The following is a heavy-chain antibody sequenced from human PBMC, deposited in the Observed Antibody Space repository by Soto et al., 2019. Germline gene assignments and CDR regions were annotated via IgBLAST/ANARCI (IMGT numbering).Heavy chain of an antibody. CDR2: IYHSGST. J-gene: IGHJ4*02. CDR3: ARVCDGSGSYKYYFDY. Sequence: SETLSLTCAVSSGSISSSNWWSWVRQPPGKGLEWIGEIYHSGSTNYNPSLKSRVTISVDKSKNQFSLKLSSVTAADTAVYYCARVCDGSGSYKYYFDYWGQGTLVTVSS. D-gene: IGHD3-10*01. V-gene: IGHV4-4*02. CDR1: SGSISSSNW.